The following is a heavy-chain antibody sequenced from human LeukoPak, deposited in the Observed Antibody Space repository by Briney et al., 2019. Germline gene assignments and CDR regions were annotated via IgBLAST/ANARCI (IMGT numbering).Heavy chain of an antibody. CDR2: IYPGDSDT. D-gene: IGHD6-6*01. Sequence: PGESLKISCKGSGYSFNTYWIGWVRQMLGKGLEWMGIIYPGDSDTRYSPSFQGQVTISADKSLSTAYLQWGSLKASDTAMYYCAREGRSSSPMDYWGQGTLVTVSS. CDR1: GYSFNTYW. CDR3: AREGRSSSPMDY. V-gene: IGHV5-51*01. J-gene: IGHJ4*02.